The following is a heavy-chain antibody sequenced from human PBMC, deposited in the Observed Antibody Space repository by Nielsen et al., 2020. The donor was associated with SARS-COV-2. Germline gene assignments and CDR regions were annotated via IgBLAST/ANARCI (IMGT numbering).Heavy chain of an antibody. D-gene: IGHD1-14*01. Sequence: GESLKISCAASGFTFDDYGMSWVRQAPGKGLEWVSAISGSGGSTYYADSVKGRFTISRDNSKNSLYLQMNSLRAEDTALYYCAKVSDHGFDYWGQGTLVTVSS. CDR3: AKVSDHGFDY. V-gene: IGHV3-23*01. CDR1: GFTFDDYG. J-gene: IGHJ4*02. CDR2: ISGSGGST.